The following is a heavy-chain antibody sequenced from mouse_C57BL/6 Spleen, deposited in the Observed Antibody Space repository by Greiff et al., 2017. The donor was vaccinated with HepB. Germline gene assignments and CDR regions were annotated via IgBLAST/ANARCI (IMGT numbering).Heavy chain of an antibody. V-gene: IGHV1-26*01. CDR3: ARGIAYYYGSSFDY. J-gene: IGHJ2*01. Sequence: EVQLQQSGPELVKPGASVKISCKASGYTFTDYYMNWVKQSHGKSLEWIGDINPNNGGTNYNQKFKGKAKLTVDKSSSKAYMELRSLTSEDSAVYYCARGIAYYYGSSFDYWGQGTTLTVSS. CDR2: INPNNGGT. CDR1: GYTFTDYY. D-gene: IGHD1-1*01.